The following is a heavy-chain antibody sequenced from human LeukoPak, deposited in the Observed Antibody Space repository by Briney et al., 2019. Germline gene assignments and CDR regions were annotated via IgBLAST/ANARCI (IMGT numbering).Heavy chain of an antibody. CDR3: ARGGDGYNFYFDY. CDR1: GGSISSYY. Sequence: SETLSLTCTVSGGSISSYYWSWIRQPPGKGLEWIGYIYYSGSTNYTPSLKRRVTISVDTSKNQFSLKLSSVTAADTAVYYCARGGDGYNFYFDYWGQGTLVTVSS. J-gene: IGHJ4*02. D-gene: IGHD5-24*01. CDR2: IYYSGST. V-gene: IGHV4-59*01.